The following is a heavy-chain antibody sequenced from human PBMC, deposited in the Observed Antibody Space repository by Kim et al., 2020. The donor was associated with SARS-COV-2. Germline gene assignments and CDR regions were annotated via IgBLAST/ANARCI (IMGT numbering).Heavy chain of an antibody. CDR3: AKDVSSIAVVGRRGAFDI. CDR2: ISATGGST. J-gene: IGHJ3*02. V-gene: IGHV3-23*01. D-gene: IGHD6-13*01. CDR1: GFTFSNYA. Sequence: GGSLRLSCAASGFTFSNYAMSWVRQAPGKRLEWVSAISATGGSTYYADSVKGRFTTSRDNSKNTLYLQMNSLRAEDTAVYYCAKDVSSIAVVGRRGAFDIWGQGTLVTVSS.